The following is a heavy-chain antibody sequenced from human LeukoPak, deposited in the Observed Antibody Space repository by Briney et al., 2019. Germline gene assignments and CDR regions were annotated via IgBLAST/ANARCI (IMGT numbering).Heavy chain of an antibody. D-gene: IGHD2-2*01. CDR3: ARDGLYCSSTSCSNAFYYYYGMDV. J-gene: IGHJ6*02. CDR1: GDSVSSKNGA. CDR2: TYYRSKWYD. Sequence: SQTLSLTCAISGDSVSSKNGAWNWSRQSPSRGLEWLGRTYYRSKWYDEYADSVKGRVTISPDTSKNQFSLHVYSVTPEDTAVYYCARDGLYCSSTSCSNAFYYYYGMDVWGQGTTVTVSS. V-gene: IGHV6-1*01.